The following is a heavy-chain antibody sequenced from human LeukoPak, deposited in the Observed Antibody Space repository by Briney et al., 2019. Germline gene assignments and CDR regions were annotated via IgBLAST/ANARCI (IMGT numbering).Heavy chain of an antibody. D-gene: IGHD3-22*01. V-gene: IGHV3-9*01. CDR1: GFTFDDYA. CDR3: AKAGRVRYYYDSNDWFDP. Sequence: PGGSLRLSCAASGFTFDDYAIHWVRQAPGKGLEWVSGISWNSGSIGYADSVKGRFTISRDNAKNSLYLQMNSLRAEDTALYYCAKAGRVRYYYDSNDWFDPWGQGTLVTVSS. J-gene: IGHJ5*02. CDR2: ISWNSGSI.